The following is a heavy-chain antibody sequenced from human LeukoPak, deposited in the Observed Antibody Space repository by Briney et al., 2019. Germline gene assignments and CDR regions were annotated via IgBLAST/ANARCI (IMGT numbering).Heavy chain of an antibody. Sequence: GGSLRLSCTASGFNFGSDAMHWVRQAPGKGLEWVAFLWNDGTNDHYADSVKGRFTISRDNSKNTVWLQMNSLRVEDTAVYYCAKDRGPVVAITTRLDYWGQGTLVTVSS. V-gene: IGHV3-33*03. D-gene: IGHD3-22*01. CDR2: LWNDGTND. CDR1: GFNFGSDA. CDR3: AKDRGPVVAITTRLDY. J-gene: IGHJ4*02.